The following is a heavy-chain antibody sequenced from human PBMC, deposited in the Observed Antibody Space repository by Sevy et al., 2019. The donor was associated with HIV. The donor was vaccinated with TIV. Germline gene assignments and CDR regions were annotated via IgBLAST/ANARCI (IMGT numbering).Heavy chain of an antibody. CDR3: ANLDEY. V-gene: IGHV3-48*03. J-gene: IGHJ4*02. Sequence: GGSLRLSCAASGFTFRNHEMNWVRQAPGKGLGWLSYISSNGGTVYYADSVRGRFTISRDNAKNSLYLQMNSLRAEDTALYYCANLDEYWGQGTLVTVSS. CDR2: ISSNGGTV. CDR1: GFTFRNHE.